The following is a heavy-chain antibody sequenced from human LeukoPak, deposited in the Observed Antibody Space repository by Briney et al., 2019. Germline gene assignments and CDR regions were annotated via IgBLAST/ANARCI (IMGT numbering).Heavy chain of an antibody. CDR2: ISAYNGNT. D-gene: IGHD5-18*01. J-gene: IGHJ4*02. CDR3: ARDLGDTYGSVGDFDY. CDR1: GYTFTSYG. Sequence: GASVKVSCKASGYTFTSYGISWVRQAPGQGLEWMGLISAYNGNTNYAQKLQGRVTMTTDTSTSTAYMELRSLRSDDTAVYYCARDLGDTYGSVGDFDYWGQGTLVTVSS. V-gene: IGHV1-18*01.